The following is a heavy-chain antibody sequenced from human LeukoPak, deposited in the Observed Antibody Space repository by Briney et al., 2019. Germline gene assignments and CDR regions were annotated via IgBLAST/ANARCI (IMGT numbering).Heavy chain of an antibody. V-gene: IGHV1-2*02. J-gene: IGHJ6*03. CDR2: DLRGRRGT. CDR1: ASPSTAPT. Sequence: EASASPSTAPTNNRSRQTPKKVLEGKGLDLRGRRGTNYAQKIQGRVTMTRDTSISTAYMELSRLRSDDTAVYYCARDGHYYGSGSYYYYYYMDVWGKGTTVTVSS. D-gene: IGHD3-10*01. CDR3: ARDGHYYGSGSYYYYYYMDV.